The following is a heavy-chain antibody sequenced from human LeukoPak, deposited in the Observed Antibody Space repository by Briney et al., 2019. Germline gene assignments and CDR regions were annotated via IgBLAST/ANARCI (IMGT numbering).Heavy chain of an antibody. CDR3: VKDQREAYRSGWSRDFDY. V-gene: IGHV3-30*18. CDR1: GFSFSNYA. Sequence: PGGSLRLSCAASGFSFSNYAMHWVRQVSGRGLDWVAVISHDGINTYYADSVKGRFTISRDNSKNTLYLQVNSLRVEDTAVYYCVKDQREAYRSGWSRDFDYWGQGTLVTVSS. D-gene: IGHD6-19*01. J-gene: IGHJ4*02. CDR2: ISHDGINT.